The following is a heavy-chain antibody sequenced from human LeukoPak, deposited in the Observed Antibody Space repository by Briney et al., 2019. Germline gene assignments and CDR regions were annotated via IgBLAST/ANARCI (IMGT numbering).Heavy chain of an antibody. J-gene: IGHJ3*02. D-gene: IGHD1-26*01. CDR3: ARGGSYLSAFDI. CDR1: GFTVSSNS. V-gene: IGHV3-53*01. CDR2: IYSAGSI. Sequence: GGSLRLSCTVSGFTVSSNSMSWVRQAPGKGLEWVSFIYSAGSIYYSDSVKGRFTISIDNSKNTLYLQMNSLRAEDTAVYYCARGGSYLSAFDIWGQGTMVTVSS.